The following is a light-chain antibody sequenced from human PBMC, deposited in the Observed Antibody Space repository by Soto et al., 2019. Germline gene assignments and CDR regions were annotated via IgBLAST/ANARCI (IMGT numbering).Light chain of an antibody. J-gene: IGKJ1*01. Sequence: DIVMTQSPLSLPVTPGEPASISCRSSQSLLHSNGYNYLDWYLQKPGQSPQLLISLASNRASGVPDRFSGSGSGTEFTLTISSLQSEDFAVYYCQQYNNWPRAFGQGTKVDIK. CDR2: LAS. CDR1: QSLLHSNGYNY. V-gene: IGKV2-28*01. CDR3: QQYNNWPRA.